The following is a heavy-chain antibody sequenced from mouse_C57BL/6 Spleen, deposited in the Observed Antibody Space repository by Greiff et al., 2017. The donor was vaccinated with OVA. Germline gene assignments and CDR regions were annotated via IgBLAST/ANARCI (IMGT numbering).Heavy chain of an antibody. J-gene: IGHJ2*01. CDR1: GYTFTSYW. CDR2: IYPGSGST. V-gene: IGHV1-55*01. Sequence: QVQLQQPGAELVKPGASVKMSCKASGYTFTSYWITWVKQRPGQGLEWIGDIYPGSGSTNYNEKFTSKATLTVDTSSSTAYMQLSSLTSEDSAVYYCAREGITTVVDYWGQGTTLTVSS. D-gene: IGHD1-1*01. CDR3: AREGITTVVDY.